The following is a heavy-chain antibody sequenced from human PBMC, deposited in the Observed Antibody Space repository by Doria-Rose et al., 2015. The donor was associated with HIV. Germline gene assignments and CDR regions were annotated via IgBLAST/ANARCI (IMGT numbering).Heavy chain of an antibody. Sequence: QVQLQQWGPGLVKPSGTLSLTCAVSGDYISAYNWWTWVRQPPGKGLEWIGEIYHNGSTSSKPSLKSRVSMSVDKSKNQFSLKVNSVTAADTAVYYCARVFALFGVVIRPMASDPWGQGTLVTVSS. CDR1: GDYISAYNW. CDR3: ARVFALFGVVIRPMASDP. J-gene: IGHJ5*02. V-gene: IGHV4-4*02. D-gene: IGHD3-3*01. CDR2: IYHNGST.